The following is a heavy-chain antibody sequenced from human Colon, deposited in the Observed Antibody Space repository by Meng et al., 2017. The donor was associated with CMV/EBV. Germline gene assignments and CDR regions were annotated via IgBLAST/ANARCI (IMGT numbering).Heavy chain of an antibody. CDR1: GFTFSSYA. D-gene: IGHD3-22*01. CDR2: ISYDGSKK. J-gene: IGHJ3*02. Sequence: GESLKISCAASGFTFSSYAMHWVRQAPGKGLEWVAVISYDGSKKYYADSVKGRFTISRDNSKNTLYLQMNSLRAEDTAVYYCARTYHYDSSGYHDAFDIWGQGTMVTVSS. V-gene: IGHV3-30-3*01. CDR3: ARTYHYDSSGYHDAFDI.